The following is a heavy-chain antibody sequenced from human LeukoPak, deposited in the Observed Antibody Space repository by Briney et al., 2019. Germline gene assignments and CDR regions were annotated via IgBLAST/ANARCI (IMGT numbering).Heavy chain of an antibody. V-gene: IGHV3-30*18. CDR3: AKDIDWYYYDSSGLSGFDY. D-gene: IGHD3-22*01. J-gene: IGHJ4*02. CDR2: ISYDGSNK. Sequence: GGSLRLSCAASGFTFSSYGMHWVRQAPGKGLEWVAVISYDGSNKYYADSVKGRFIISRDNSKNTLYLQMNSLRAEDTAVYYCAKDIDWYYYDSSGLSGFDYWGQGTLVTVSS. CDR1: GFTFSSYG.